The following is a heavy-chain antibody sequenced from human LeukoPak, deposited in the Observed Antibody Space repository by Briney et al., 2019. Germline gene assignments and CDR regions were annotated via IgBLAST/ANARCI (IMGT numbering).Heavy chain of an antibody. V-gene: IGHV1-2*02. CDR1: GYTFTGYY. D-gene: IGHD5-18*01. Sequence: ASVKVSCKASGYTFTGYYMHWVRQAPGQGLEWMGWINPNSGGTNYAQKFQGRVTMTRDTSISTAYMELSRPRSDDTAVYYCARTAMVNFRGLDYWGQGTLVTVSS. CDR2: INPNSGGT. J-gene: IGHJ4*02. CDR3: ARTAMVNFRGLDY.